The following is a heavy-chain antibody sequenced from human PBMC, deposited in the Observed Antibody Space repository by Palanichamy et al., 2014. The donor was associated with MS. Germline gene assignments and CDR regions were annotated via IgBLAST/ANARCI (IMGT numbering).Heavy chain of an antibody. J-gene: IGHJ3*02. CDR2: ISSSSSYI. Sequence: ELQLVEVWGRAWSSLGGPVRLSCAASGFTFRGYSMNWVRQAPGKGLEWVSSISSSSSYIHYADSVKGRFTISRVNAENSLYLQMLSLRAEDTALYHCARGGGRDYGDSNDVFDIWGQGTMVTASS. D-gene: IGHD4-17*01. V-gene: IGHV3-21*06. CDR3: ARGGGRDYGDSNDVFDI. CDR1: GFTFRGYS.